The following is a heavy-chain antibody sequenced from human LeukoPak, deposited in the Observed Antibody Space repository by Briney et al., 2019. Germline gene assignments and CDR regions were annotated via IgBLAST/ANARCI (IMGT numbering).Heavy chain of an antibody. CDR1: GFTFSSYA. CDR3: AKDLSSIAAAGTPLDY. J-gene: IGHJ4*02. V-gene: IGHV3-23*01. CDR2: ISGSSGST. D-gene: IGHD6-13*01. Sequence: GGSLRLSCAASGFTFSSYAMSWVRQAPGKGLEWVSAISGSSGSTYYADSVKGRFTISRDNSKNTLYLQMNSLRAEDTAVYYCAKDLSSIAAAGTPLDYWGQGTLVTVSS.